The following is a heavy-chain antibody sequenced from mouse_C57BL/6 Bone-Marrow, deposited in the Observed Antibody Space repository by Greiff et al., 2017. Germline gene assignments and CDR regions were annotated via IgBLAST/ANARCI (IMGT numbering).Heavy chain of an antibody. CDR3: VRRGRHYAMDY. CDR1: GFSFNTYA. Sequence: EVKLVESGGGLVQPKGSLKLSCAASGFSFNTYAMNWVRQAPGKGLEWVARIRSKSNNYATYYADSVKDRFTISRDDSESMLYLQMNNLKAEDTAIYYCVRRGRHYAMDYWGQGTSVTVSS. J-gene: IGHJ4*01. V-gene: IGHV10-1*01. CDR2: IRSKSNNYAT. D-gene: IGHD2-12*01.